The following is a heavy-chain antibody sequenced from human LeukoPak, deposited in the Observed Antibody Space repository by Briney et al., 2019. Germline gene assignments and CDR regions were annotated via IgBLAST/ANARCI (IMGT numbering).Heavy chain of an antibody. CDR1: GFTFSSYA. CDR2: ISGSGGST. CDR3: AKLGGEQLGSWFDP. Sequence: GGSLRLSCAASGFTFSSYAMSWVRQAPGKGLEWVSAISGSGGSTYYADSVKGRFTISRDNSKNTLYLQMNSLRAEDTAVYCCAKLGGEQLGSWFDPWGQGTLVTVSS. D-gene: IGHD6-6*01. J-gene: IGHJ5*02. V-gene: IGHV3-23*01.